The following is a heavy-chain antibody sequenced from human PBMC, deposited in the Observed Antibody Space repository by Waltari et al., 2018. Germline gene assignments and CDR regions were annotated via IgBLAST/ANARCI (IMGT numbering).Heavy chain of an antibody. Sequence: QLAESGGGLVQPGGSLRLTCGGTRFTSTFSAHWIHWVRKVPGKGLCLVSRMTSDGRSTIDADSVKGRFTILRDNAKNTVYLQMNSLRVEDTAVYRGGTGLGRYFDSWGQGTLVVVSS. D-gene: IGHD1-7*01. CDR3: GTGLGRYFDS. V-gene: IGHV3-74*01. J-gene: IGHJ4*02. CDR1: RFTSTFSAHW. CDR2: MTSDGRST.